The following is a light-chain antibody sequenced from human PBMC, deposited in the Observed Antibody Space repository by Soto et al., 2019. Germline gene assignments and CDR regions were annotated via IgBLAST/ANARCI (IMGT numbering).Light chain of an antibody. J-gene: IGKJ1*01. Sequence: IVLTQSPATRSLSPGERATLSCRASQSVSRYLAWYQQKPGQAPRLLIYDASNRATGIPARFSGSGSGTDCTLTISSLETEDGSVYYCQQRSNWTWTFGQGTKVDIK. CDR3: QQRSNWTWT. V-gene: IGKV3-11*01. CDR1: QSVSRY. CDR2: DAS.